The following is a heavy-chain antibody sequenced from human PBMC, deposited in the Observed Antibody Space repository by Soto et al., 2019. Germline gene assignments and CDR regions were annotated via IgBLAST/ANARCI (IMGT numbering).Heavy chain of an antibody. J-gene: IGHJ6*01. Sequence: QVQLVESGGGVVQPGRSLRLSCAASGFTFSSYDMHWVRQAPGKGLEWVAVISYDGTNKYYADSVKGRFTISRDKSKNSLYLQMNSLRAEDTAVYYCVTGGLPADYYYGMDVWGQGTTVTVSS. CDR3: VTGGLPADYYYGMDV. D-gene: IGHD2-2*01. CDR1: GFTFSSYD. CDR2: ISYDGTNK. V-gene: IGHV3-30*03.